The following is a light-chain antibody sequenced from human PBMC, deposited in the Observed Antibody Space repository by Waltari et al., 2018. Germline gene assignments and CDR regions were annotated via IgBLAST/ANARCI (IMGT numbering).Light chain of an antibody. Sequence: DIQMTQSPSPLSASVGDRVTITCRASHSISIWLAWYQQKPGRAPKLLIYQTSILESGVPSRFSGSASGTEFTLTISSLQPDDFATYCCQHYSSYSSFGQGTKLEI. CDR3: QHYSSYSS. CDR1: HSISIW. J-gene: IGKJ2*03. CDR2: QTS. V-gene: IGKV1-5*03.